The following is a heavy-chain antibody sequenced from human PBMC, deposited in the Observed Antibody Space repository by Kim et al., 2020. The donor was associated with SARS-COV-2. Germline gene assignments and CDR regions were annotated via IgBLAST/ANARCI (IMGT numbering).Heavy chain of an antibody. Sequence: ASVKVSCKASGYTFTSYAMHWVRQAPGQRLEWMGWINAGNGNTKYSQKFQGRVTITRDTSASTAYMELSSLRSEDTAVYYCARDSRFGELRRDFDYWGQGTLVTVSS. D-gene: IGHD3-10*01. CDR2: INAGNGNT. V-gene: IGHV1-3*01. CDR3: ARDSRFGELRRDFDY. J-gene: IGHJ4*02. CDR1: GYTFTSYA.